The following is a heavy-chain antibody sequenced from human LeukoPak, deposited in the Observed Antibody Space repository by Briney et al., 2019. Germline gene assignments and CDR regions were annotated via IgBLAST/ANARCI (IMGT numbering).Heavy chain of an antibody. Sequence: GGSLRLSCAASGFTVSSNYMSWVRQAPGRGLEGVSVIYSGGSTYYADSVKGRFTISRDNSKNTLYLQMNSLRAEDTAVYYCARGEYDSSGYYVWGQGTLVTVSS. D-gene: IGHD3-22*01. J-gene: IGHJ4*02. CDR1: GFTVSSNY. V-gene: IGHV3-53*01. CDR2: IYSGGST. CDR3: ARGEYDSSGYYV.